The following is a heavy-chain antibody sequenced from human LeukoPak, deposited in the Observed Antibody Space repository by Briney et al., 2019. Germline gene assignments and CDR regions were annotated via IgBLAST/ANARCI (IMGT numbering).Heavy chain of an antibody. CDR2: IYTSGST. J-gene: IGHJ3*02. CDR1: GGSISSGGYY. Sequence: SETLSLTCTVSGGSISSGGYYWTWIRQPAGKGLEWIGHIYTSGSTNYNPSLKSRVTISVDTSKNQFSLKLSSVTAADTAVYYCARGGRDAFDIWGQGTMVTVSS. CDR3: ARGGRDAFDI. V-gene: IGHV4-61*09.